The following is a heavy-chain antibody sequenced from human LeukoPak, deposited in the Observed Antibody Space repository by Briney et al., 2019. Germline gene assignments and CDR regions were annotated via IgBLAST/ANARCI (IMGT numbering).Heavy chain of an antibody. D-gene: IGHD2-15*01. Sequence: PGGSLRLSCAASGFTFSSYAMSWVRQAPGKGLEWVSAISGSGGSTYYADSVKGRFTISRDNSKNTLYLQMNSLRAEDTAVYYCAKDMGIVVVVAASDYWGQGPLVTVSS. V-gene: IGHV3-23*01. CDR3: AKDMGIVVVVAASDY. CDR1: GFTFSSYA. CDR2: ISGSGGST. J-gene: IGHJ4*02.